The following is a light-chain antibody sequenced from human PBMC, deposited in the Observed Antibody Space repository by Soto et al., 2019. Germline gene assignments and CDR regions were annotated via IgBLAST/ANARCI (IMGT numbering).Light chain of an antibody. CDR3: AAWDDSLNGYV. CDR2: SNN. J-gene: IGLJ1*01. V-gene: IGLV1-44*01. CDR1: SSNIGSNS. Sequence: QSVLTQPPSASGTPGQRVTISCSGGSSNIGSNSVSWYQQLPGTAPKLLIYSNNQRPSGVPDRFSGSKSGTSASLAISGRQSGDEADYYCAAWDDSLNGYVFGTGTKVTVL.